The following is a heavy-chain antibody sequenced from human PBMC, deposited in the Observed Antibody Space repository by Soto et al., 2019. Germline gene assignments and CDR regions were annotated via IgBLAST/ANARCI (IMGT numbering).Heavy chain of an antibody. CDR1: GYTFTDYY. CDR3: AREIRSGYCKYWYFDL. V-gene: IGHV1-2*04. CDR2: INPNSGGT. J-gene: IGHJ2*01. D-gene: IGHD3-3*01. Sequence: QVQLVQSGAEVKKPGASVKVSCKASGYTFTDYYMHWVRQAPGQGLEWMGWINPNSGGTKYAQKFQAWVTMTADTSISTAYLEVSRLRSDHTAVYYCAREIRSGYCKYWYFDLWGRGTLVTVSS.